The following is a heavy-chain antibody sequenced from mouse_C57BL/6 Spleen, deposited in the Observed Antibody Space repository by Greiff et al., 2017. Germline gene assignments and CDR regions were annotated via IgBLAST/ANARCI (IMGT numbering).Heavy chain of an antibody. D-gene: IGHD1-1*01. CDR2: INPNNGGT. CDR1: GYTFTDYN. Sequence: EVQLQQSGPELVKPGASVKMSCKASGYTFTDYNMHWVKQSHGKSLEWIGYINPNNGGTSYNQKFKGKATLTVNKSSSTAYMELRSLTSAESAVYYCASSTVVPAMDYWGQGTAVTVSS. V-gene: IGHV1-22*01. J-gene: IGHJ4*01. CDR3: ASSTVVPAMDY.